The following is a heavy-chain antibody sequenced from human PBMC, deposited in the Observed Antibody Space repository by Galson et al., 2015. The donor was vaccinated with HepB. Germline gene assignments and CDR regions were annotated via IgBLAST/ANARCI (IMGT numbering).Heavy chain of an antibody. Sequence: CAISGDSVSSNSAAWNWIRQSPSRDLEWLGRTYYRSKWYNDYAVSVKSRITINPDTSKNQFSLHLNSVTPEDTAGYYCARGVEDGYNRAVGVGGWDVWGQGTTVTVSS. J-gene: IGHJ6*02. D-gene: IGHD5-24*01. CDR3: ARGVEDGYNRAVGVGGWDV. CDR2: TYYRSKWYN. CDR1: GDSVSSNSAA. V-gene: IGHV6-1*01.